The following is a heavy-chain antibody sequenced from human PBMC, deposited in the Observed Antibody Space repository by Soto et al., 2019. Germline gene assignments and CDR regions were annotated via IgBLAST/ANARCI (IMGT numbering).Heavy chain of an antibody. CDR1: RFTFTTAW. Sequence: PGGSLRLSCAASRFTFTTAWINWVRQAPGKGLEWVGRIKSKTDGGTPDFAAPVRGRFAISRDNADNSLFLRMNSLRVEDTAVYYCAGDLKNNGNSLRGFDHWGQGTLVTVSS. CDR2: IKSKTDGGTP. V-gene: IGHV3-15*07. D-gene: IGHD4-17*01. J-gene: IGHJ4*02. CDR3: AGDLKNNGNSLRGFDH.